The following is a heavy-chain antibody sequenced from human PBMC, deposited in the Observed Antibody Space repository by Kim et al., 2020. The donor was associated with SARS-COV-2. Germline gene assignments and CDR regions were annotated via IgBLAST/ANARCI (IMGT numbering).Heavy chain of an antibody. Sequence: GGSLRLSCAASGFTFSSYSMTWVRQAPGKGLEWVSSIRSSSNYIYYADSVKGRFSISRDNAKNSLYLHMNSRRAEDTAVYYCVRDLVRRGGVDVWGQGTTVTVSS. CDR1: GFTFSSYS. V-gene: IGHV3-21*01. D-gene: IGHD6-13*01. CDR2: IRSSSNYI. J-gene: IGHJ6*02. CDR3: VRDLVRRGGVDV.